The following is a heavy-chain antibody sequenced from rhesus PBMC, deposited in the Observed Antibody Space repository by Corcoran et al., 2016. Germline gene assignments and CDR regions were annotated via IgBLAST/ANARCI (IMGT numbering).Heavy chain of an antibody. Sequence: QLQLQESGPGLVKPSETLSLTCAVSGGSIRSNWWSRIRHPPGKGLEWIGRISGSGGSTSYNPSLKSRVTISTDTSKNQLSLKLISVTAADTAVYYCARRSIVRGLDSWGQGVVVTVSS. CDR1: GGSIRSNW. CDR2: ISGSGGST. J-gene: IGHJ6*01. D-gene: IGHD1-44*01. V-gene: IGHV4-173*01. CDR3: ARRSIVRGLDS.